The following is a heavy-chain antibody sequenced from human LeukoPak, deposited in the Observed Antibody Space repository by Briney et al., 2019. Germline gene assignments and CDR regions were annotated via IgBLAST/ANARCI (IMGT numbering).Heavy chain of an antibody. CDR1: GFTFSSYS. D-gene: IGHD3-9*01. J-gene: IGHJ4*02. V-gene: IGHV3-21*01. CDR3: ASPLLDWFNDY. Sequence: GGSLRLSSAASGFTFSSYSMNWVRQAPGKGLEWVSSISSSSSYIYYADSVKGRFTISRDNAKNSLYLQMNSLRAEDTAVYYCASPLLDWFNDYWGQGTLVTVSS. CDR2: ISSSSSYI.